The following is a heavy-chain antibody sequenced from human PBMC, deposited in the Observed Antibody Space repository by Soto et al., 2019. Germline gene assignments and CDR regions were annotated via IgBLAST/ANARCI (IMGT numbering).Heavy chain of an antibody. CDR2: IYHSGST. V-gene: IGHV4-30-2*01. J-gene: IGHJ4*02. CDR1: GGSITSGGYS. CDR3: AREYCSSTSCYFDY. Sequence: SETLSITCAVSGGSITSGGYSWSWIRQPPGKGLGWIGYIYHSGSTYYNPSLKSRFTISVDRSKNQLSLKLSSVTAADTAVYYCAREYCSSTSCYFDYWGQGTLVTVSS. D-gene: IGHD2-2*01.